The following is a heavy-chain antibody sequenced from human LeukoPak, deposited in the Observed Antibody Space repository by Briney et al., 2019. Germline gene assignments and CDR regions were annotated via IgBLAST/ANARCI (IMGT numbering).Heavy chain of an antibody. CDR2: INPSGGST. J-gene: IGHJ4*02. CDR3: ARDWNDGSTGDY. Sequence: ASVKASCKASGGTFSSYAISWVRQAPGQGLEWMGIINPSGGSTSYAQKFQGRVTMTRDTSTSTVYMELSSLRSEDTAVYYCARDWNDGSTGDYWGQGTLVTVSS. V-gene: IGHV1-46*01. D-gene: IGHD1-1*01. CDR1: GGTFSSYA.